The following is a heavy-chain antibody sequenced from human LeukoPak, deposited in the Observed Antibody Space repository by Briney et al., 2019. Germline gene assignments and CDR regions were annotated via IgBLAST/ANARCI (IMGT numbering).Heavy chain of an antibody. CDR1: GYTFTSYG. CDR2: INPYNGNS. D-gene: IGHD3-9*01. J-gene: IGHJ3*02. V-gene: IGHV1-18*01. CDR3: ARYSDDLLTGLYACDI. Sequence: ASVKVSCKASGYTFTSYGISWVRQAPGQGLEWMGRINPYNGNSNYAQRLQGRVTMTTDTSTTTAYMELRSLKTDDTALYYCARYSDDLLTGLYACDIWGQGTMVSVSS.